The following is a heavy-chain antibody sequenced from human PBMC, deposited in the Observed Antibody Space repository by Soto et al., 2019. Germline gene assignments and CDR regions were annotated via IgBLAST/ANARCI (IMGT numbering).Heavy chain of an antibody. V-gene: IGHV3-33*01. CDR3: ARDLGWLAYYYYGMDV. CDR2: IWYDGSNK. CDR1: GFTFSSYG. Sequence: WGSLRLSCAASGFTFSSYGMHWVRQAPGKGLEWVAVIWYDGSNKYYADSVKGRFTISRDNSKNTLYLQMNSLRAEDTAVYYCARDLGWLAYYYYGMDVWGQGTTVTVSS. J-gene: IGHJ6*02. D-gene: IGHD6-19*01.